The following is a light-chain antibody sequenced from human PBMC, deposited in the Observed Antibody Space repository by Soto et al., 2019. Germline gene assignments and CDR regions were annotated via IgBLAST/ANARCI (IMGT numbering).Light chain of an antibody. J-gene: IGKJ5*01. Sequence: IVMTQSPATLSVSPGERATLSCRASQSVGSNLAYSQQKPGQAPRLLIYGASTRATGIPARFSGGGSGTEFTLTISSLQSEDFAVYYCQHYDNWSTFGQGTRLETK. V-gene: IGKV3-15*01. CDR2: GAS. CDR3: QHYDNWST. CDR1: QSVGSN.